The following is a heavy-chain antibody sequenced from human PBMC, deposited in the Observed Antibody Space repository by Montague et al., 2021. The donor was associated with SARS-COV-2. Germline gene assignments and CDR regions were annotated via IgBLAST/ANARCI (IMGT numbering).Heavy chain of an antibody. Sequence: SETLSLTCTVSGGSISSYYWSWIRQPPGKGLEWIGYIYYSGSTNYNPSLKSRVTISLDTSKNQFSLKLNFVTAADTAVYYCARGSYGPDASDIWGQGTMVTVSS. J-gene: IGHJ3*02. D-gene: IGHD5-18*01. CDR3: ARGSYGPDASDI. V-gene: IGHV4-59*01. CDR2: IYYSGST. CDR1: GGSISSYY.